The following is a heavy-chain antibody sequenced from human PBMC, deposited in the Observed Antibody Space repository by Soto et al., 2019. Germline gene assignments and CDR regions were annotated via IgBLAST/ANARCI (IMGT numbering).Heavy chain of an antibody. CDR2: INHSGST. Sequence: SETLSLTCAVYGGSFSGYYWSWIRQPPGKGLEWIGEINHSGSTNYNPSLKSRVTISVDTSKNQFSLKLSSVTAADTAVYYCARDIFTAAAGGGYYYGMDVWGQGTTVT. V-gene: IGHV4-34*01. CDR3: ARDIFTAAAGGGYYYGMDV. D-gene: IGHD6-13*01. CDR1: GGSFSGYY. J-gene: IGHJ6*02.